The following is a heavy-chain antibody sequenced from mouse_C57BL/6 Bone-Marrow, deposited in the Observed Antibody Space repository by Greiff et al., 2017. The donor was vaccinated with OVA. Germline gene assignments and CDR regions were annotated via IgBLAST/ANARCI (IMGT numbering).Heavy chain of an antibody. J-gene: IGHJ4*01. Sequence: EVQRVESGEGLVKPGGSLKLSCAASGFTFSSYAMSWVRQTPEKRLEWVAYISSGGDYIYYADTVKGRFTISRDNARNTLYLQMSSLKSEDTAMYYCTRALTVLYYYSMDYWGQGTSVTVSS. V-gene: IGHV5-9-1*02. CDR2: ISSGGDYI. CDR1: GFTFSSYA. D-gene: IGHD4-1*01. CDR3: TRALTVLYYYSMDY.